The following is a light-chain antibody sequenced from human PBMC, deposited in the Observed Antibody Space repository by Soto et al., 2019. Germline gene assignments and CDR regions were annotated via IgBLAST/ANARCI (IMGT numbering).Light chain of an antibody. Sequence: IQMTQSPSSLSSSLGDRVTITCRASQSISSYLNWYQQKPGKAPKLLIYAASSLQSGVPSRFSGSVSGTELTFILSGLQPDHSAFDYCQQYTKTNNTWMFCQGTKVDIK. CDR1: QSISSY. CDR3: QQYTKTNNTWM. J-gene: IGKJ1*01. CDR2: AAS. V-gene: IGKV1-39*01.